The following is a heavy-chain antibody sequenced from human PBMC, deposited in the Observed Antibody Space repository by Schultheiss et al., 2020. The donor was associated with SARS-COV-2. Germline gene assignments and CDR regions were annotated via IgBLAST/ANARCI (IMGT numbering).Heavy chain of an antibody. CDR3: ARPNFGVVMEDAFDI. CDR1: GFTFSSYA. J-gene: IGHJ3*02. CDR2: IYSGGST. Sequence: GGSLRLSCAASGFTFSSYAMSWVRQAPGKGLEWVSVIYSGGSTYYADSVKGRFTISRDNSKNSLYLQMNSLRAEDTAVYYCARPNFGVVMEDAFDIWGQGTMVTVSS. D-gene: IGHD3-3*01. V-gene: IGHV3-66*04.